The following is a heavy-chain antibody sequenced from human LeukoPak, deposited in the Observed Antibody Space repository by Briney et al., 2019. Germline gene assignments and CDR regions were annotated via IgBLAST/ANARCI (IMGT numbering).Heavy chain of an antibody. J-gene: IGHJ4*02. D-gene: IGHD2-2*01. CDR3: AALAGYCSSTSCGPFDY. CDR2: IIPIFGTA. CDR1: GGTFSSYA. V-gene: IGHV1-69*05. Sequence: GASVKVSCKASGGTFSSYAISWVRQAPGQGLEWMGGIIPIFGTANYAQKSQGRVTITTDESTSTAYMELSSLRSEDTAVYYCAALAGYCSSTSCGPFDYWGQGTLVTVSS.